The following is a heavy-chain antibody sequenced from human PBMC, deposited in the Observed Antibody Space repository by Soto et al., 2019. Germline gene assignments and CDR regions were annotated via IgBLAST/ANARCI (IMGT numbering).Heavy chain of an antibody. CDR1: GGSISSCWYS. J-gene: IGHJ6*02. CDR2: IYYSGST. V-gene: IGHV4-30-2*05. CDR3: ASTEYYYGMDA. Sequence: SETLSLTCAVSGGSISSCWYSCCWIRQPPGKGLEWIGYIYYSGSTYYNPSLKSRVTISVDTSKNQFSLKLSSVTAADTAVYYCASTEYYYGMDAWGQGTTVTVS.